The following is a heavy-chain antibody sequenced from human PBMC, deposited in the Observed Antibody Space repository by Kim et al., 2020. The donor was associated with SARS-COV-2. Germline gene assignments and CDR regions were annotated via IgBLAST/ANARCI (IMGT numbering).Heavy chain of an antibody. Sequence: YYADSVKGRITSSRDNTKHTLYLQMNSLRAEDTAVYSCAGDGESYSYFDYWGQGTLVTVSS. CDR3: AGDGESYSYFDY. J-gene: IGHJ4*02. V-gene: IGHV3-30*01. D-gene: IGHD1-26*01.